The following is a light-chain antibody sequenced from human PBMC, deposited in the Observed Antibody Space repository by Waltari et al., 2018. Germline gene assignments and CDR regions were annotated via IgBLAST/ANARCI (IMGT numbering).Light chain of an antibody. Sequence: EIVLTQSPGPLSLSPGERATLSCRASQSVSRALAWYQQNPGQAPRPLIYGASSRATGIPDRFSGSGSGTDFSLTISRLEPEDFAVYYCQEYVTLPATFGQGTKVEI. CDR2: GAS. CDR1: QSVSRA. V-gene: IGKV3-20*01. CDR3: QEYVTLPAT. J-gene: IGKJ1*01.